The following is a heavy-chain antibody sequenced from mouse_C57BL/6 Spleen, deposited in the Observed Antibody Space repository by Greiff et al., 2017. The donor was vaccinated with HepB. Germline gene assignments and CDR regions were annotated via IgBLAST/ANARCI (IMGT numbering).Heavy chain of an antibody. D-gene: IGHD1-1*01. V-gene: IGHV1-18*01. CDR3: ARGGDYYGSRGYWYFDV. CDR1: GYTFTDYN. J-gene: IGHJ1*03. Sequence: VQLQQSGPELVKPGASVKIPCKASGYTFTDYNMDWVKQSHGKSLEWIGDINPNNGGTIYNQKFKGKATLTVDKSSSTAYMELRSLTSEDTAVYYCARGGDYYGSRGYWYFDVWGTGTTVTVSS. CDR2: INPNNGGT.